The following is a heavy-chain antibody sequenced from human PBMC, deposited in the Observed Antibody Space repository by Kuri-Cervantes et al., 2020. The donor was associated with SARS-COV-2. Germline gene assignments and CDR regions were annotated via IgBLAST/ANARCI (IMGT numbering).Heavy chain of an antibody. CDR3: VRDFWPSGGYFDY. V-gene: IGHV1-2*02. Sequence: ASVKVSCKASGYTFTSYDINWVRQATGQGLEWMGWINPNSGGTNYAQKFQGRVTMTRDTSISTAYMELSRLRSDDTAVYYCVRDFWPSGGYFDYWGQGTLVTVSS. J-gene: IGHJ4*02. CDR1: GYTFTSYD. D-gene: IGHD3-10*01. CDR2: INPNSGGT.